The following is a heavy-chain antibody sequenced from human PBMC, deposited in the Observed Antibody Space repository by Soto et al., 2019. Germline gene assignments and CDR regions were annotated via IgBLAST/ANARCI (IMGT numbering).Heavy chain of an antibody. J-gene: IGHJ4*02. CDR3: ARDADTTGHYSHFDL. V-gene: IGHV3-30*03. CDR1: GFTFSYYG. CDR2: RQTGGIEK. D-gene: IGHD3-9*01. Sequence: QVQLVESGGGVVQPGGSLRLSCAASGFTFSYYGFHWVRRAPGKGLEWVAVRQTGGIEKYYVDSVKGRFTVSRDDSRNMVYLEMSGLRAEDTAEYFCARDADTTGHYSHFDLWGRGALVAVS.